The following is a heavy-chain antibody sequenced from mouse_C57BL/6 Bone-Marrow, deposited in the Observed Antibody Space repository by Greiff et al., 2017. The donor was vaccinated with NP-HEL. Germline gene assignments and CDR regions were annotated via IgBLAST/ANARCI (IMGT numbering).Heavy chain of an antibody. D-gene: IGHD1-1*01. J-gene: IGHJ1*03. CDR2: IHPNSGST. CDR1: GYTFTSYW. Sequence: QVQLKQPGAELVKPGASVKLSCKASGYTFTSYWVHWVKQRPGQGLEWIGMIHPNSGSTNYNEKFKSKATLTVDKSSSTAYMQLSSLTSEDSAVYYCANTVVDWYFDVWGTGTTVTVSS. CDR3: ANTVVDWYFDV. V-gene: IGHV1-64*01.